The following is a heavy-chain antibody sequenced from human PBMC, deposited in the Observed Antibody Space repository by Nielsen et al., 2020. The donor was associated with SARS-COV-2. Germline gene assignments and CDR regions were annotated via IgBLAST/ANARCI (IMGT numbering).Heavy chain of an antibody. Sequence: SETLSLTCAVYGGSFSGYYWSWIHQPPGKGLEWIGEINHSGSTNYNPSLKSRVTISIDTSKNQFSLNLSSVTGADTAVYYCARGIRPRHVFDIWGQGTMVTVSS. D-gene: IGHD1-14*01. CDR1: GGSFSGYY. CDR2: INHSGST. V-gene: IGHV4-34*01. CDR3: ARGIRPRHVFDI. J-gene: IGHJ3*02.